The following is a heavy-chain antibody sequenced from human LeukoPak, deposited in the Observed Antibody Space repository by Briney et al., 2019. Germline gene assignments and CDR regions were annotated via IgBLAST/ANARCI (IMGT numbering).Heavy chain of an antibody. Sequence: SETLSLTCAVSGGSISSGGYSWSWIRQPPGKGLEWIGYIYHSGNTYYNPSLKSRVTISVDRSKNQFSLKLSSVTAADTAVYYCARVHGGFGELFTEYYFDYWGQGTLVTVSS. CDR3: ARVHGGFGELFTEYYFDY. V-gene: IGHV4-30-2*01. CDR2: IYHSGNT. J-gene: IGHJ4*02. CDR1: GGSISSGGYS. D-gene: IGHD3-10*01.